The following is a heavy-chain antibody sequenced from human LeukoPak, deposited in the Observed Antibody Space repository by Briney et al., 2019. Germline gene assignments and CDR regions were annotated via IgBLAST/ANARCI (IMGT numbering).Heavy chain of an antibody. V-gene: IGHV4-61*02. CDR2: IYTSGSS. CDR3: ARSGQAFSSGDWFDP. Sequence: SETLSLTCTVSGGSISSGSYYWSWIRQPAGKGLEWIARIYTSGSSNYNPSLRSRVTISLDTSKNQFSLKLSSVTAADTAVYYCARSGQAFSSGDWFDPWGQGTLVTVSS. J-gene: IGHJ5*02. D-gene: IGHD3-3*01. CDR1: GGSISSGSYY.